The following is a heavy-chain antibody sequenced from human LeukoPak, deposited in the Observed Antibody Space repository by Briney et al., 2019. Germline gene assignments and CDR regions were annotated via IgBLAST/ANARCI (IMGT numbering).Heavy chain of an antibody. CDR2: ISYDGSNK. Sequence: GGSLRLSCAASGFTFSSYAMHWVRQAPGKGLEWVAIISYDGSNKYYADSVKGRFTISRDNSKNTLYLQMISLRAEDTAVYYCVLTDHGDTWGQGTLVTVSS. J-gene: IGHJ5*02. CDR3: VLTDHGDT. D-gene: IGHD4-17*01. CDR1: GFTFSSYA. V-gene: IGHV3-30-3*01.